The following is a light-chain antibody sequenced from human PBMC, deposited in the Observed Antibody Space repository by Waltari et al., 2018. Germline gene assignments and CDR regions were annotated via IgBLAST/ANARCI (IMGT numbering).Light chain of an antibody. CDR2: DNV. CDR3: QVWDSNVV. Sequence: SYVLTQAPSVAVAPGQTARIPCGGNNIGSESVHWYQQKPGQAPVLVVYDNVDRPPGIPERSSGSNSRNMATLTISRVEAGDEADYYCQVWDSNVVFGGGTKLTVL. V-gene: IGLV3-21*02. CDR1: NIGSES. J-gene: IGLJ2*01.